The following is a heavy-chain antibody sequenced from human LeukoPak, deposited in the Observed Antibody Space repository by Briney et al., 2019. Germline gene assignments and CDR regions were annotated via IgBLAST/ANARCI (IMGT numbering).Heavy chain of an antibody. CDR2: IYHSGST. CDR3: ARDRYDILTGEDY. V-gene: IGHV4-38-2*02. D-gene: IGHD3-9*01. Sequence: PSETLSLTCAVSGYSISSGYYWGWIRQPPGKGLEWIGSIYHSGSTYYNPSLKSRFTISVDTSKNQFSLKLSSVTAADTAVYYCARDRYDILTGEDYWGQGTLVTVSS. CDR1: GYSISSGYY. J-gene: IGHJ4*02.